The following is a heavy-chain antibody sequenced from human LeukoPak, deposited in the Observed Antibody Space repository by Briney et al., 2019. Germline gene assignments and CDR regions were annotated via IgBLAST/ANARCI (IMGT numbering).Heavy chain of an antibody. CDR2: IFYSGTT. J-gene: IGHJ6*02. CDR3: ARNRRGYSYGLYYYYGMDV. D-gene: IGHD5-18*01. CDR1: GGSISSSIYY. Sequence: PSETLSLTCTVSGGSISSSIYYWAWIRQPPGQGLEWVASIFYSGTTYYNPSLRSRVTISVDTSKNQFSLKLSSVTAADTAVYYCARNRRGYSYGLYYYYGMDVWGQGTTVTVSS. V-gene: IGHV4-39*01.